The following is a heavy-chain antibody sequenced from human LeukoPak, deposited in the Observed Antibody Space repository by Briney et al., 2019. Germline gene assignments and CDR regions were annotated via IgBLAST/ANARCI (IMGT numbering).Heavy chain of an antibody. Sequence: PGGSLRLSCAASGFTFSSYSMNWVRQAPGKGLEWVSSISSSSSYIYYADSVKGRFTISRDNAKNSLYLQMNSLRAEDTAVYYCAREEGIAVAGTYYYYYYYMDVWGKGTTVTVSS. J-gene: IGHJ6*03. V-gene: IGHV3-21*01. CDR2: ISSSSSYI. CDR1: GFTFSSYS. D-gene: IGHD6-19*01. CDR3: AREEGIAVAGTYYYYYYYMDV.